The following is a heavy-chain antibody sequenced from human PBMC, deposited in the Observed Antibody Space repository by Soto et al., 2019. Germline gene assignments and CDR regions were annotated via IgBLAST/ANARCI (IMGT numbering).Heavy chain of an antibody. J-gene: IGHJ4*02. CDR3: ANGRVGGVIVIGEFDY. Sequence: QVQLVESGGGVVQPGRSLRLSCAASGFNFSTYGMHWVRQAPGKGPEWVAVISYDGSNKYYADSVRGRFTISRDNSKNTLYLQMNSLGAEDTAVYYCANGRVGGVIVIGEFDYWGQGTLVTVSS. V-gene: IGHV3-30*18. CDR2: ISYDGSNK. CDR1: GFNFSTYG. D-gene: IGHD3-16*02.